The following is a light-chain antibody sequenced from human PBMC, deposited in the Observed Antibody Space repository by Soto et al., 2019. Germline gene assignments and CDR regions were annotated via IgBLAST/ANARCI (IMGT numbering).Light chain of an antibody. Sequence: DILVTHPPSSLFISVKDTGTITFRASQSISSYLNWYQQKPGKAPKLLIYAASSLQSGVPSRFSGSGSGTDFTLTISRLQPEDFATYYCQQSYSSPWKFGQGTKVEIK. J-gene: IGKJ1*01. CDR3: QQSYSSPWK. V-gene: IGKV1-39*01. CDR2: AAS. CDR1: QSISSY.